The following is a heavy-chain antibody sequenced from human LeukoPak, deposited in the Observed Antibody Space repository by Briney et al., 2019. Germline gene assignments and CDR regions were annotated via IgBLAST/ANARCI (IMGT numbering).Heavy chain of an antibody. Sequence: PSQTLSLICAVSGGSISSGSYFWSWVRQPAGKGLEWIGRIYTTGTTIYNPSLRSRVTISRDTSKNQFSLKLTSVTAADTAVYYCAGAPECRGGMCHYFNYWGQGTLVTVSS. CDR3: AGAPECRGGMCHYFNY. CDR2: IYTTGTT. J-gene: IGHJ4*02. V-gene: IGHV4-61*02. D-gene: IGHD2-15*01. CDR1: GGSISSGSYF.